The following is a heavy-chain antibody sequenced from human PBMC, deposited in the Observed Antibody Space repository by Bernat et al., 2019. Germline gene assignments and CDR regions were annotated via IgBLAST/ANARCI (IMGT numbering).Heavy chain of an antibody. D-gene: IGHD1-7*01. J-gene: IGHJ5*02. CDR1: GYTFIDYY. V-gene: IGHV1-2*04. CDR3: AVNFRETGTGWFDP. Sequence: QVQLVQSGAEVKKPGASVKVSCKASGYTFIDYYIHWVRQAPGQGLEWMGWINPNTGGTNYAQKFQGCVTMTRDTSISTAYMEMSRLTSDDTAVYYCAVNFRETGTGWFDPWGQGTLVTVSS. CDR2: INPNTGGT.